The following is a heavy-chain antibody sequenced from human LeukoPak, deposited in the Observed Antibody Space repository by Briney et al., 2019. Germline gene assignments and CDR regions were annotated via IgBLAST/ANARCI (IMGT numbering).Heavy chain of an antibody. CDR2: IYYSGST. V-gene: IGHV4-39*01. D-gene: IGHD1-26*01. CDR1: GGSISSSSYY. J-gene: IGHJ4*02. Sequence: SETLSLTCTVSGGSISSSSYYWGWIRQPPGKGLEWIGSIYYSGSTYYNPSLKSRVTISVDTSKNPFSLKLSSVTAADTAVYYCARQKELVGATIDYWGQGTLVTVSS. CDR3: ARQKELVGATIDY.